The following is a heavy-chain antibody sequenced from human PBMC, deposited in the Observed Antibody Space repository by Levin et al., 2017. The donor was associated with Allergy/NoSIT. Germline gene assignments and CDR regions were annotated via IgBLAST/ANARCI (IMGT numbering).Heavy chain of an antibody. CDR2: IIPIFGTA. CDR1: GGTFSSYA. Sequence: SVKVSCKASGGTFSSYAISWVRQAPGQGLEWMGGIIPIFGTANYAQKFQGRVTITADESTSTAYMELSSLRSEDTAVYYCASHQPVYSGSYYLRFSSGFDYWGQGTLVTVSS. CDR3: ASHQPVYSGSYYLRFSSGFDY. J-gene: IGHJ4*02. V-gene: IGHV1-69*13. D-gene: IGHD1-26*01.